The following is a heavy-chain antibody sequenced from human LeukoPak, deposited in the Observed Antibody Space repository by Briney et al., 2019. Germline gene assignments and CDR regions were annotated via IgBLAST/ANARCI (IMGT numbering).Heavy chain of an antibody. CDR1: GGSISGSSYS. Sequence: SETLSLTCTVSGGSISGSSYSWGWIRQPPGKGLEWIGSIFYSGITYYNPSLRSRVTISVDTSKNQFSLKLSSVTAADTAVYFCARIAVTTGLDYFDFWGQGTLVTVSS. D-gene: IGHD4-4*01. J-gene: IGHJ4*02. CDR3: ARIAVTTGLDYFDF. CDR2: IFYSGIT. V-gene: IGHV4-39*01.